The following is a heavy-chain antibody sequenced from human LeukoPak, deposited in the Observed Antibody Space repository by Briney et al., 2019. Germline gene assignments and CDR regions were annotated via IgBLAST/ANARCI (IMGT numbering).Heavy chain of an antibody. CDR3: AGYCSSTSCYETFDY. CDR1: GGSFSGYY. Sequence: SETLSLTCAVYGGSFSGYYWSWIRQPPGKGLEWIGEINHSGSTNCNPSLKSRVTISVDTSKNQFSLKLSSVTAADTAVYYCAGYCSSTSCYETFDYWGQGTLVTVSS. J-gene: IGHJ4*02. D-gene: IGHD2-2*01. CDR2: INHSGST. V-gene: IGHV4-34*01.